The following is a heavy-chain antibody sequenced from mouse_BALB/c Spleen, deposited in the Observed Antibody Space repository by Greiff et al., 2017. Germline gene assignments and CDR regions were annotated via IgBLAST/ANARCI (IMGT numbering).Heavy chain of an antibody. D-gene: IGHD2-4*01. CDR1: GFTFSSYT. J-gene: IGHJ2*01. V-gene: IGHV5-6-4*01. CDR2: ISSGGSYT. Sequence: EVKLVESGGGLVKPGGSLKLSCAASGFTFSSYTMSWVRQTPEKRLEWVATISSGGSYTYYPDSVKGRFTISRDNAKNTLYLQMSSLKSEDTAMYYCTREGLRREGFDYWGQGTTLTVSS. CDR3: TREGLRREGFDY.